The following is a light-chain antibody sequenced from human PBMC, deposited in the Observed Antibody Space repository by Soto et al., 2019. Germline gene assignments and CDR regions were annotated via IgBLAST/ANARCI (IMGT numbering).Light chain of an antibody. CDR3: QQYGSSPPIT. CDR2: GAS. J-gene: IGKJ5*01. V-gene: IGKV3-20*01. Sequence: ESVLTHSRCTLSLSLGPRSTLCCRASQSVSSSYLAWYQQKPGQAPRLXIYGASSRATGIPDRFSGSGSGTDFTLTISRLEPEDFAVYYCQQYGSSPPITFGQGTRLEIK. CDR1: QSVSSSY.